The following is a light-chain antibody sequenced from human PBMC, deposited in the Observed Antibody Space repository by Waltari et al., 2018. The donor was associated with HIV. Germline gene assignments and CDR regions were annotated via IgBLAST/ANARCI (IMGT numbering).Light chain of an antibody. V-gene: IGLV2-23*02. CDR1: STDVGVYTY. CDR3: CSFAGTNTWV. J-gene: IGLJ3*02. Sequence: QSALTQPASVSGSPGQSITISCAGGSTDVGVYTYVSWFQQYPGKVPKVVIYDVTERPSGVSNRFSGSKSGNTASLTISGLQAEDEADYYCCSFAGTNTWVFGGGTRLTV. CDR2: DVT.